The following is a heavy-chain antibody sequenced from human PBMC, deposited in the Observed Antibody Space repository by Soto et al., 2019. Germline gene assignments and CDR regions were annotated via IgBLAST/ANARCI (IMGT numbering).Heavy chain of an antibody. CDR3: ARIRSGSGTIHP. V-gene: IGHV1-18*04. J-gene: IGHJ5*02. D-gene: IGHD6-25*01. CDR2: IRVYNGVT. CDR1: GYSFTSYG. Sequence: ASVKVSCKASGYSFTSYGISWVRQAPGQGLEWLGWIRVYNGVTTYAQKLQGRVIMTTETSTNTAYMELMILISNDTAVYFCARIRSGSGTIHPWGKGTLVTVSS.